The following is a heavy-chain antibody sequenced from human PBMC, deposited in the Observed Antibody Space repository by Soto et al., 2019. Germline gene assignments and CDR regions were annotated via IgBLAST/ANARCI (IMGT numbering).Heavy chain of an antibody. D-gene: IGHD6-13*01. J-gene: IGHJ6*03. V-gene: IGHV1-69*08. Sequence: QVQLVQSGAEVKKPGSSVKVSCKASGGTFSSYTISWVRQAPGQGLEWMGRIIPILGRANYAQKFQGRVTITADKSTSTAYMELSSLRSEDTAVYYCARDPNSPGMAAAGRTHYYYMDVWGKGTTVTVSS. CDR2: IIPILGRA. CDR1: GGTFSSYT. CDR3: ARDPNSPGMAAAGRTHYYYMDV.